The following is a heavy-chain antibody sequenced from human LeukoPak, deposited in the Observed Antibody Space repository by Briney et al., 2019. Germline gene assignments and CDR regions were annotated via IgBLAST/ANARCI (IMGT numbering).Heavy chain of an antibody. J-gene: IGHJ5*02. CDR3: AKDPVYTSGT. Sequence: GGSLRLSCAASGIAFSAHAMTWVRQAPGKGLEWVSTIRGSTAGTYYADSVRGRFIISRDESENTLYLQMNSPTAADTAVYYCAKDPVYTSGTWGQGTLVTVSS. D-gene: IGHD3-10*01. CDR1: GIAFSAHA. CDR2: IRGSTAGT. V-gene: IGHV3-23*01.